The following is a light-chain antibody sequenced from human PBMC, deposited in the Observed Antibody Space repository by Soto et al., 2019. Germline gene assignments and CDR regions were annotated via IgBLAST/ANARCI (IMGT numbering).Light chain of an antibody. CDR3: QQYRSWPPLA. CDR2: AAS. J-gene: IGKJ4*01. V-gene: IGKV3-15*01. CDR1: QSIGSA. Sequence: EIVMTQSPATLSESPGETATLSCRASQSIGSALAWYQHRPGQAPRLLIVAASIRATGVPGRFSGGGSGTDFTLPISSRQSEDFAVYYCQQYRSWPPLAFGGGATVEIK.